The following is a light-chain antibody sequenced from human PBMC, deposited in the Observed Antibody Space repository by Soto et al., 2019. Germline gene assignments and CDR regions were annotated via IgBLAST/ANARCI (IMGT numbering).Light chain of an antibody. Sequence: EIVMTQSPATLSVSPGDRATLSCMASQTVGSDLVWYQQKPGQAPRLLIYGASNRATGIPDRFRGSGSGTDFTLTISRLEPEDFSVFYCQQYDTSPGTFGQGTKVDIK. CDR2: GAS. CDR3: QQYDTSPGT. V-gene: IGKV3-20*01. CDR1: QTVGSD. J-gene: IGKJ1*01.